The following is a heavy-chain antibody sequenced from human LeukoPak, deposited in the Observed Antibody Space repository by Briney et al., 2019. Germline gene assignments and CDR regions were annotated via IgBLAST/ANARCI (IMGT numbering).Heavy chain of an antibody. J-gene: IGHJ4*02. Sequence: PGGSLRLSCAASGFTFSSYAMSWVRQAPGKGLEWVAAICGSGGSTYYADSVKGRFTISRDNSKNTLYLQMNSLRAEDTAVYYCAKCPHSGVALVDYWGQGTLVTVSS. CDR2: ICGSGGST. CDR1: GFTFSSYA. CDR3: AKCPHSGVALVDY. D-gene: IGHD2-8*02. V-gene: IGHV3-23*01.